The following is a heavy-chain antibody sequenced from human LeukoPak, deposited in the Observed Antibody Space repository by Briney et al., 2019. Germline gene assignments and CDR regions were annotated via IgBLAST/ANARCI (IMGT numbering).Heavy chain of an antibody. CDR3: TRPYHYDAP. D-gene: IGHD5-12*01. CDR1: GFTFSGSA. J-gene: IGHJ5*02. Sequence: GGSLRLSCAASGFTFSGSAMHWVRQASGKGLEWVGRIRSKANSYATAYAASVKGRFTISRDDSKNTAYLQMNSLKTEDTAVYYCTRPYHYDAPWGQGTLVTVSS. V-gene: IGHV3-73*01. CDR2: IRSKANSYAT.